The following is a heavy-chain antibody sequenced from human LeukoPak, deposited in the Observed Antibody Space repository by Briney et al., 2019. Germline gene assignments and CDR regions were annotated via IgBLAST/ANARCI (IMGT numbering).Heavy chain of an antibody. V-gene: IGHV3-48*03. CDR1: GFTFSSYE. J-gene: IGHJ4*02. CDR3: ARDPSSGWYRTFDY. Sequence: PGGSLRLSCAASGFTFSSYEMNWVRRAPGKGLEWVSYISSSGSIIYYADSVKGRFTISRDNSKNTLYLQMNSLRAEDTAVYYCARDPSSGWYRTFDYWGQGTLVTVSS. CDR2: ISSSGSII. D-gene: IGHD6-19*01.